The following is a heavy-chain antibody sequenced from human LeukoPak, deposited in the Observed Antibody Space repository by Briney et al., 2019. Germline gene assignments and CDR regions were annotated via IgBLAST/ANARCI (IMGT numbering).Heavy chain of an antibody. J-gene: IGHJ5*02. Sequence: GGSLRLSCAASGFTFSTYGMHWVRQAPGKGLEWVAFIRYDGRNKYYADSVKGRFTISRDNSKNTLCLQMNSLRSEDTAVYYCARKVPNDSSGYYYRGQFDPWGQGTLVTVSS. D-gene: IGHD3-22*01. CDR1: GFTFSTYG. CDR3: ARKVPNDSSGYYYRGQFDP. CDR2: IRYDGRNK. V-gene: IGHV3-30*02.